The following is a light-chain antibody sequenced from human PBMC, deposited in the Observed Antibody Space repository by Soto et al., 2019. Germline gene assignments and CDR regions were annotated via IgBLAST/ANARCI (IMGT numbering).Light chain of an antibody. J-gene: IGKJ4*01. CDR3: QQANSLPLT. Sequence: DIQMTQSPSSVSASVGDRVTITCRATQGISNWLAWYQQKPGQAPKLLIYPATSLQDGVPLRFSGSGSGADFTLTISALQPEDFATYYCQQANSLPLTFGGGTKVEIK. CDR1: QGISNW. V-gene: IGKV1-12*01. CDR2: PAT.